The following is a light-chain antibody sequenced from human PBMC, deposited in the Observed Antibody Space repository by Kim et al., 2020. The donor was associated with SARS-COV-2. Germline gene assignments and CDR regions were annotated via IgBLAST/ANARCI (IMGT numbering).Light chain of an antibody. J-gene: IGKJ4*01. CDR3: QQRSSWPLT. V-gene: IGKV3-11*01. Sequence: EIVLTQSPATLSLSPGERATLSCRASQSVRNYLAWYRQKPGQAPTLLIYDTDNRATGIPTRFSGSGSATDFTLSISNLDPEDFAVYYCQQRSSWPLTFGGGTRVEIK. CDR2: DTD. CDR1: QSVRNY.